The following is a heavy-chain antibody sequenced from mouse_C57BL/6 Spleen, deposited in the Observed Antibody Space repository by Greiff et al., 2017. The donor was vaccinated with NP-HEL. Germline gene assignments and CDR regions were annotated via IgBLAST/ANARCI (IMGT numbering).Heavy chain of an antibody. D-gene: IGHD1-3*01. CDR3: ARLYASYAMDY. V-gene: IGHV5-12*01. CDR1: GFTFSDYY. CDR2: ISNGGGST. Sequence: EVQVVESGGGLVQPGGSLKLSCAASGFTFSDYYMYWVRQTPEKRLEWVAYISNGGGSTYYPDTVKGRFTISRDNAKNTLYLQMSRLKSEDTAMYYCARLYASYAMDYWGQGTSVTVSS. J-gene: IGHJ4*01.